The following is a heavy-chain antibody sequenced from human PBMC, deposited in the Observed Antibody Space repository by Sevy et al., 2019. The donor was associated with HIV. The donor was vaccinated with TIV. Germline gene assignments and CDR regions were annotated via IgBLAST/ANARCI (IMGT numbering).Heavy chain of an antibody. CDR1: GYTFTSYG. V-gene: IGHV1-18*01. CDR2: ISAYNGNT. Sequence: ASLKVSCKASGYTFTSYGISWVRQAPGQGLEWMGWISAYNGNTNYAQKLQGRVTMTTDTSTSTAYMELRSLRSDDTAVYYCARDLLAVAGTRYLQHWGQGTLVTVSS. D-gene: IGHD6-19*01. CDR3: ARDLLAVAGTRYLQH. J-gene: IGHJ1*01.